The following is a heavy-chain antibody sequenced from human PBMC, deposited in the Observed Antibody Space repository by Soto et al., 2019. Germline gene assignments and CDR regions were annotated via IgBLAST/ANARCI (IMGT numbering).Heavy chain of an antibody. D-gene: IGHD1-26*01. CDR1: GGSISSGDYY. CDR3: ARGTFLSGSSFDY. V-gene: IGHV4-30-4*01. CDR2: IYYSGST. J-gene: IGHJ4*02. Sequence: QVQLQESGPGLVKPSQTLSLTCTVSGGSISSGDYYWSWIRQPPGKGLEWIGYIYYSGSTYYNPSLKSRVTIAVDTSKNQFSLKLSSVTAADTAVYYCARGTFLSGSSFDYWGQGTLVTVSS.